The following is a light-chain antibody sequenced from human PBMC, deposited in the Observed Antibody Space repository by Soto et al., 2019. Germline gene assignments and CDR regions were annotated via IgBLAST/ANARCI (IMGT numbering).Light chain of an antibody. CDR1: QSVSSSY. Sequence: DIVLTQSPGTLSLSPGERATLSCRASQSVSSSYLAWYQQKPGQAPRLLIYGASSRATGIPDRFSGSGSGTDFTLTISRQEPEDFAVYYCQQYGSSRTFGQGTKVEIK. CDR3: QQYGSSRT. V-gene: IGKV3-20*01. J-gene: IGKJ1*01. CDR2: GAS.